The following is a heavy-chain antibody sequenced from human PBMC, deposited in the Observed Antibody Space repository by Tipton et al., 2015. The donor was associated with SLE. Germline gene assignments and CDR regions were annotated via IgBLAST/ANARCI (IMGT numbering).Heavy chain of an antibody. CDR3: ARDEAAAGPAFDI. CDR2: IYYSGST. Sequence: TLSLTCTVSGGSISSSSYYWGWIRQPPGKGLEWIGYIYYSGSTNYNPSLKSRVTISVDTSKNQFSLKLSSVTAADTAVYYCARDEAAAGPAFDIWGQGTMATVSS. V-gene: IGHV4-61*05. CDR1: GGSISSSSYY. J-gene: IGHJ3*02. D-gene: IGHD6-13*01.